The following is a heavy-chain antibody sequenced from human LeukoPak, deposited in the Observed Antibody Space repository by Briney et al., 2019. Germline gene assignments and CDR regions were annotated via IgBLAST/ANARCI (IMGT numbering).Heavy chain of an antibody. V-gene: IGHV3-49*04. CDR2: IRSKSYGATT. Sequence: GGSLRLSCTASGFTFGDYAMSWVRQAPGKGLEWVGVIRSKSYGATTEYAASVKGRLTLSRDDSKTIAYLQMNSLKTEDTAVYYCSRGRLLPDYWGQGTLVTVSS. CDR1: GFTFGDYA. CDR3: SRGRLLPDY. D-gene: IGHD3-22*01. J-gene: IGHJ4*02.